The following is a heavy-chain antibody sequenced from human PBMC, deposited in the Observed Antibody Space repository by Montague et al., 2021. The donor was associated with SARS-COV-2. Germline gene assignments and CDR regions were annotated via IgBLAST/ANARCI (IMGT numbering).Heavy chain of an antibody. J-gene: IGHJ4*02. CDR3: AKGDRVRGSGTVSLFDN. CDR2: ISGDSGRI. D-gene: IGHD3-10*01. CDR1: GFTFSTAS. Sequence: SLRLSCAASGFTFSTASMSWVRQAPGKGLEWVSTISGDSGRIYYADSVKGRFTISRDNSKNTLYLQMNSLRAEDTAVYYCAKGDRVRGSGTVSLFDNWGQGTLVTVSS. V-gene: IGHV3-23*01.